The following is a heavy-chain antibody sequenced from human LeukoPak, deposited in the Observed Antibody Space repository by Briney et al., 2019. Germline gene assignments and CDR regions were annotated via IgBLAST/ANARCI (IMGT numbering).Heavy chain of an antibody. Sequence: GGSLRLSCAASGFTFSSYSMNWVRQAPGKGLEWVSYISSSSNTIHYADSVKGRFTISRDNAKNSLYLQMNSLRAEDTAVYYCAREYCSGGSCYGFDYWGQGTLVTVSS. D-gene: IGHD2-15*01. CDR1: GFTFSSYS. CDR2: ISSSSNTI. V-gene: IGHV3-48*01. CDR3: AREYCSGGSCYGFDY. J-gene: IGHJ4*02.